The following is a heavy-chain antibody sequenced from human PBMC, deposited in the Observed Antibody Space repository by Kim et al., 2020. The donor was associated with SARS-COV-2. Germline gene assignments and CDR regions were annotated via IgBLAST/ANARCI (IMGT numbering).Heavy chain of an antibody. J-gene: IGHJ4*02. D-gene: IGHD3-22*01. CDR3: AREESYYDSSGYTDLYFDY. Sequence: SETLSLTCAVSGGSISSSNWWSWVRQPPGKGLEWIGEIYHSGSTNYNPSLKSRVTISVDKSKNQFSLKLSSVTAADTAVYYCAREESYYDSSGYTDLYFDYWGQGTLVTVSS. V-gene: IGHV4-4*02. CDR2: IYHSGST. CDR1: GGSISSSNW.